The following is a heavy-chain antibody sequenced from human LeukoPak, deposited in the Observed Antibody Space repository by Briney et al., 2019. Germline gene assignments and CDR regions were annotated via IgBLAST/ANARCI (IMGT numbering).Heavy chain of an antibody. D-gene: IGHD5-18*01. V-gene: IGHV4-38-2*02. CDR3: ARHYGYSYGLGY. CDR1: GYSISSGYY. Sequence: SETLSLTCTVSGYSISSGYYWGWIRQPPGKGLEWIGSIYHSGSTYYNPSLKSRVTISVDTSKNQFSLKLSSVTAADTAVYYCARHYGYSYGLGYWGQGTLVTVSS. CDR2: IYHSGST. J-gene: IGHJ4*02.